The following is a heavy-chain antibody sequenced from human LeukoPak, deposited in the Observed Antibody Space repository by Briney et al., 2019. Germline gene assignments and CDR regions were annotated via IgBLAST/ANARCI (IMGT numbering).Heavy chain of an antibody. Sequence: GGSLRLSCAASGFTFDDYDMHWVRQAPGKGLEWVSDISWNSGSIGYADSVKGRFTISRDNAKNSLYLQMNSLRAEDTALYYCAKGIDAAAMRDAFDIWGQGTMVTVSS. CDR3: AKGIDAAAMRDAFDI. J-gene: IGHJ3*02. CDR1: GFTFDDYD. D-gene: IGHD2-2*01. CDR2: ISWNSGSI. V-gene: IGHV3-9*01.